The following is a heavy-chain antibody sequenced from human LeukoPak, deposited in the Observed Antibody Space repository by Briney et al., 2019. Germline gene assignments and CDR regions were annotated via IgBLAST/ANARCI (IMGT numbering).Heavy chain of an antibody. V-gene: IGHV6-1*01. J-gene: IGHJ4*02. CDR2: TYYRSRWHS. CDR1: GDSVSNNSAA. Sequence: QTLSLTCAISGDSVSNNSAAWNWTRQSPSRGLEWLGRTYYRSRWHSDYALSVKGRITINTDTSKNQFSLQLKSVTPEETGVYYCARESGWYVLDQWGQGTLVTVSS. D-gene: IGHD6-19*01. CDR3: ARESGWYVLDQ.